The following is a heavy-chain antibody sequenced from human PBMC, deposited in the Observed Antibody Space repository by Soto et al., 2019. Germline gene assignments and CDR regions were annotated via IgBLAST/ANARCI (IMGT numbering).Heavy chain of an antibody. Sequence: SVKVSCKASGATFSSYAISWVRQAPGQGLEWMGGIIPIFGTANYAQKFQGRVTITADESTSTAYMELSSLRSEDTAVYYCARDRTYCTNGVCYNFDYWGQGTLVTVSS. J-gene: IGHJ4*02. CDR1: GATFSSYA. CDR2: IIPIFGTA. CDR3: ARDRTYCTNGVCYNFDY. V-gene: IGHV1-69*13. D-gene: IGHD2-8*01.